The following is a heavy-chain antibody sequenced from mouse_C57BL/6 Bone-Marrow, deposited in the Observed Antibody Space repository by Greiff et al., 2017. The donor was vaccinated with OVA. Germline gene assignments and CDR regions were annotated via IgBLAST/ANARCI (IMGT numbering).Heavy chain of an antibody. D-gene: IGHD1-1*01. CDR2: IDPSDSYT. CDR1: GYTFTSYW. CDR3: ARGASSTVVG. V-gene: IGHV1-50*01. Sequence: QVQLQQPGAELVKPGASVKLSCKASGYTFTSYWMQWVKQRPGQGLEWIGEIDPSDSYTNYNQKFKGKATLTVDTSSSTAYMQLSSLTSEDSAVYYCARGASSTVVGWGQGTLVTVSA. J-gene: IGHJ3*01.